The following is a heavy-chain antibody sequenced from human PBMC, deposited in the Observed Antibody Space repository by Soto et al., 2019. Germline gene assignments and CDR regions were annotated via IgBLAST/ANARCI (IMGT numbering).Heavy chain of an antibody. CDR3: AREAGVRSPFDP. J-gene: IGHJ5*02. CDR1: GSSITKHF. V-gene: IGHV4-59*11. D-gene: IGHD4-17*01. Sequence: PSETLSLTCTVSGSSITKHFWRWVRQAPGKRLEWIGYIYDSGSTNYNPSLKSRVTISVDTSKNQFSLKLTSVTAADTAMYYCAREAGVRSPFDPWGQGTLVTVSS. CDR2: IYDSGST.